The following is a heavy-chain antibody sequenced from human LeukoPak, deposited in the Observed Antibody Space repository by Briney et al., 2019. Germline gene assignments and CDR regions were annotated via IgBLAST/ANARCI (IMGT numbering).Heavy chain of an antibody. Sequence: PGGSLRLSCAASGFTFSSYAMSWVRQAPGKGLEWVSAISGSGGSTYYADSVKGRFTISRDNSKNTLYLQMNSLRAEDTAVYYCAARIVVVPAAIEGNDAFDIWGQGTMVTVSS. D-gene: IGHD2-2*02. V-gene: IGHV3-23*01. CDR1: GFTFSSYA. CDR3: AARIVVVPAAIEGNDAFDI. J-gene: IGHJ3*02. CDR2: ISGSGGST.